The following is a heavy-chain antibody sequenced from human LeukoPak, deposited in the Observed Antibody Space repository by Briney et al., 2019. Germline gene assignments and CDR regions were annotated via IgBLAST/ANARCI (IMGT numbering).Heavy chain of an antibody. CDR2: IYYSGST. V-gene: IGHV4-59*08. CDR3: ARRYSGSYFGNAFYI. D-gene: IGHD1-26*01. CDR1: GGSISSYY. Sequence: SETLSLTCTVSGGSISSYYWSWIRQPPGKGLEWIGYIYYSGSTNYNPSLKSRVTISVDTSKNQFSLKLSSVTAADTAVYYCARRYSGSYFGNAFYIWGQGTMVTVSS. J-gene: IGHJ3*02.